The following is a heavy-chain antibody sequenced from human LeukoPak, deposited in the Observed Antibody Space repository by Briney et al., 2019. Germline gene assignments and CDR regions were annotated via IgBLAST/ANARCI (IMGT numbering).Heavy chain of an antibody. V-gene: IGHV3-74*01. CDR1: GFTFSRYW. Sequence: GGSLRLSCAASGFTFSRYWMHWVRQAPGKGLVWVSRIYSDGTVTSYADSVEGRFTVSRGNAKNTLYLQMNSLRAEDTAVYYCARGVPLDGYKSFDYWGQGTLVTVSS. CDR3: ARGVPLDGYKSFDY. D-gene: IGHD5-24*01. J-gene: IGHJ4*02. CDR2: IYSDGTVT.